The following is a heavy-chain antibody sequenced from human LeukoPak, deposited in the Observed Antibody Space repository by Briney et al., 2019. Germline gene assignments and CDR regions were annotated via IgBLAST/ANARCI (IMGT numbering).Heavy chain of an antibody. J-gene: IGHJ6*03. CDR1: GGTFSSYA. Sequence: ASVKVSCKASGGTFSSYAISWVRQAPGQGLEWMGGIIPIFGTANYAQKFQGRVTITTDESTSTAYMELSSLRSEDTAVYYCARDVFGSRIRDSSSVVGHYYYMDVWGKGTTVTVSS. V-gene: IGHV1-69*05. CDR3: ARDVFGSRIRDSSSVVGHYYYMDV. CDR2: IIPIFGTA. D-gene: IGHD6-13*01.